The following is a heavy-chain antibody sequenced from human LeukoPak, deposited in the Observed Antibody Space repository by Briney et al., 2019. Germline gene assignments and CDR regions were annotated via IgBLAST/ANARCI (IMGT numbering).Heavy chain of an antibody. V-gene: IGHV1-69*01. J-gene: IGHJ3*02. CDR2: IIPIFGTA. CDR3: AREGMVGATHAFDI. Sequence: SVKVSCKASGGTFSSYAISWVRQAPGQGLEWMGGIIPIFGTANYAQKLQGRVTITADESTSTAYMELSSLRSEDTAVYYCAREGMVGATHAFDIWGQGTMVTVSS. D-gene: IGHD1-26*01. CDR1: GGTFSSYA.